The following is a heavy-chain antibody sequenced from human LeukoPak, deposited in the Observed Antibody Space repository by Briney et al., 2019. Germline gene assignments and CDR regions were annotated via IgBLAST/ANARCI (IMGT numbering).Heavy chain of an antibody. Sequence: SQTLSLTCTVSGGSISSGGYYWSWIRQHPGKGLEWIGYIYYSGSTYYNPSLKSRVTISVDTSKNQFSLKLSSVTAADTAVYYCARDRTIFGVVIDEGGFDYWGQGTLVTVSS. V-gene: IGHV4-31*03. CDR2: IYYSGST. J-gene: IGHJ4*02. CDR1: GGSISSGGYY. CDR3: ARDRTIFGVVIDEGGFDY. D-gene: IGHD3-3*01.